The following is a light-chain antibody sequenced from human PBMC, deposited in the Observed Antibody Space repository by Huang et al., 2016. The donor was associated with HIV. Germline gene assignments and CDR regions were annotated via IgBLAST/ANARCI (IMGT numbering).Light chain of an antibody. Sequence: ESVLTQSPGTLSLSPGERATLSCRASQSVRSNFLAWYRQKPGQAPRLLIYGASSRATGIPDRFSGSGSGTDFTLTISRLEPEDFAVYYCQQYGTSRTITFGQGTRLETK. CDR1: QSVRSNF. CDR3: QQYGTSRTIT. CDR2: GAS. V-gene: IGKV3-20*01. J-gene: IGKJ5*01.